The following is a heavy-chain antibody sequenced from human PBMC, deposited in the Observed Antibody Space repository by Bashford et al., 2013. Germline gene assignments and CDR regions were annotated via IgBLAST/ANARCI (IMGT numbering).Heavy chain of an antibody. D-gene: IGHD3-22*01. V-gene: IGHV1-18*01. CDR1: GYTFTSYG. J-gene: IGHJ3*02. CDR3: ARTINMIAPSLGALDI. CDR2: ISTYNGNT. Sequence: VASVKVSCKTSGYTFTSYGINWVRQAPGQGLEWMGWISTYNGNTNYAQKVQDRVSMTTDTPTTTVYMELRSLTSDDTAMYYCARTINMIAPSLGALDIWGQGTMVTVSS.